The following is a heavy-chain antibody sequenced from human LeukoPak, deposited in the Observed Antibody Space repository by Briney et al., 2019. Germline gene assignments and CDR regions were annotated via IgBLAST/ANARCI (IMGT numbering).Heavy chain of an antibody. CDR1: GYTFTSYG. D-gene: IGHD2-2*01. J-gene: IGHJ4*02. Sequence: GASVKVSCKASGYTFTSYGISWVRQAPGQGLEWMGWISAYNGNTNYAQKLQGRVTMTTDTSTSTAYMELSRLRSDDTAVYYCATGLYCSSTSCYHRWGQGTLVTVSS. V-gene: IGHV1-18*01. CDR3: ATGLYCSSTSCYHR. CDR2: ISAYNGNT.